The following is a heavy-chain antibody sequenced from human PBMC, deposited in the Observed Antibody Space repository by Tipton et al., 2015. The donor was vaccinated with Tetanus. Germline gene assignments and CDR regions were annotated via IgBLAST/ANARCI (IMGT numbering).Heavy chain of an antibody. V-gene: IGHV3-23*01. CDR3: ARDGSGSDFDY. D-gene: IGHD6-19*01. CDR1: GFTVSSSY. Sequence: SLRLSCGGSGFTVSSSYMHWVRQAPGKGLEWVSAIGGSGGASYYADSVKGRFTISRDTSQNHLFLQMNSLRAEDTARYYCARDGSGSDFDYWGQGTLVTVSS. J-gene: IGHJ4*02. CDR2: IGGSGGAS.